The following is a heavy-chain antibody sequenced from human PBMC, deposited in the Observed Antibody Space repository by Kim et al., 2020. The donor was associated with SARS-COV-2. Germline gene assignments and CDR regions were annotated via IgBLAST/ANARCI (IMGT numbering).Heavy chain of an antibody. Sequence: GGSLRLSCAASGFTFSSYSMNWVRQAPGKGLEWVSYISSSSSTIYYADSVKGRFTISRDNAKNSLYLQMNSLRDEDTAVYYCARDAEWELPGWFDPWGQGTLVTVSS. J-gene: IGHJ5*02. V-gene: IGHV3-48*02. CDR1: GFTFSSYS. CDR3: ARDAEWELPGWFDP. D-gene: IGHD1-26*01. CDR2: ISSSSSTI.